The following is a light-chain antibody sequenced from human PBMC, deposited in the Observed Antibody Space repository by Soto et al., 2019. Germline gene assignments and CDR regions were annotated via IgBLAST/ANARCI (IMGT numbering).Light chain of an antibody. J-gene: IGKJ1*01. Sequence: EIVLTQSPGTLSLSPGVRATLSYRASQSLNSGSLAWYQQKHGHAPRLLIYGASTRDTGIPDRFSGSGSGTDFNLTISRLEPEDFAVYYCQQDGSLLGTFGQGTKVEIK. CDR3: QQDGSLLGT. CDR1: QSLNSGS. V-gene: IGKV3-20*01. CDR2: GAS.